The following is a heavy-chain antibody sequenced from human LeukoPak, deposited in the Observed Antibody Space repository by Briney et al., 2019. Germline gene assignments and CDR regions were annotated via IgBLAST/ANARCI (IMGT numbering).Heavy chain of an antibody. D-gene: IGHD3-22*01. Sequence: SVKVSCKASGDTFSSYAISWVRQAPGQGLEWMGGIIPIFGTANYAQKFQGRVTITADESTSTAYTELSSLRSEDTAVYYCARVRDSSGYYPMYYFDYWGQGTLVTVSS. CDR1: GDTFSSYA. CDR2: IIPIFGTA. CDR3: ARVRDSSGYYPMYYFDY. J-gene: IGHJ4*02. V-gene: IGHV1-69*13.